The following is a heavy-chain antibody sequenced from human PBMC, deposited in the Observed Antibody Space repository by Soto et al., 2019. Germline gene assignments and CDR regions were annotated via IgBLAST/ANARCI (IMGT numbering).Heavy chain of an antibody. CDR1: VFTFSSYW. V-gene: IGHV3-74*01. J-gene: IGHJ6*02. D-gene: IGHD1-1*01. Sequence: GGSLRLSCAASVFTFSSYWMHWVRQAPGKGLVWVSRINTDGRGTSYADSVKGRFTISRDNAKNTLYLQMNSLRAEDTAVYYCARDAGTYGMDVWGQGTTVTVSS. CDR3: ARDAGTYGMDV. CDR2: INTDGRGT.